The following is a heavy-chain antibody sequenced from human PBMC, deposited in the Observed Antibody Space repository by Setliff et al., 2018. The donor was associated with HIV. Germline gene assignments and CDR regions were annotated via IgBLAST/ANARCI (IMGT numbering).Heavy chain of an antibody. CDR3: ARRLQFLEFLHGVGGLDV. CDR1: GGSFSGYY. D-gene: IGHD3-3*01. V-gene: IGHV4-34*01. CDR2: INHSGST. J-gene: IGHJ6*02. Sequence: SETLSLTCAVYGGSFSGYYWSWIRQPPGKGLEWIGEINHSGSTNYNPSLKSRVTISVDTSKSQFSLKLSSATAADTAVYYCARRLQFLEFLHGVGGLDVWGQGTTVTVSS.